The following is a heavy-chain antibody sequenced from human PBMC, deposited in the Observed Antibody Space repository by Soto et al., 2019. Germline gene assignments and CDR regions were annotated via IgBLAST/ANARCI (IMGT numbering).Heavy chain of an antibody. D-gene: IGHD1-26*01. Sequence: ASVKVSCKAFGYTFTGYYVHWVRQAPGQGLEWMGWINPNSGDTYLAQRFQGRVTMNRDTSIGTAYMELRGLTSDDTAEYCCAKGGAIVAAGTRVYLYNAMDVWGQGTTVTVSS. CDR2: INPNSGDT. CDR3: AKGGAIVAAGTRVYLYNAMDV. V-gene: IGHV1-2*02. CDR1: GYTFTGYY. J-gene: IGHJ6*02.